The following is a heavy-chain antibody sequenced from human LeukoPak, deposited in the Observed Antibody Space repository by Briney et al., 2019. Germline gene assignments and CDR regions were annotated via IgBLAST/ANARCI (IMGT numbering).Heavy chain of an antibody. CDR3: ARYYYDSSGYYLFDY. Sequence: SGGSLRLSCAASGFTFSRYWMYWVRQAPGKGLVWVSRINSDGSSTSYADSVKGRFTISRDNAKNTVSLQMTSLRAEDTAVYYCARYYYDSSGYYLFDYWGQGTLVTVSS. D-gene: IGHD3-22*01. J-gene: IGHJ4*02. CDR2: INSDGSST. CDR1: GFTFSRYW. V-gene: IGHV3-74*01.